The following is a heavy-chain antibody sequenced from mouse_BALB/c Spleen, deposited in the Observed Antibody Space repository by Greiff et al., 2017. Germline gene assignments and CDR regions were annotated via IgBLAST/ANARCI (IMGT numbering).Heavy chain of an antibody. J-gene: IGHJ3*01. D-gene: IGHD2-1*01. CDR2: INPSNGGT. V-gene: IGHV1S81*02. CDR3: TRWGGNFAWFAY. CDR1: GYTFTSYY. Sequence: VHLVESGAELVKPGASVKLSCKASGYTFTSYYMYWVKQRPGQGLEWIGEINPSNGGTNFNEKFKSKATLTVDKSSSTAYMQLSSLTSEDSAVYYCTRWGGNFAWFAYWGQGTLVTVSA.